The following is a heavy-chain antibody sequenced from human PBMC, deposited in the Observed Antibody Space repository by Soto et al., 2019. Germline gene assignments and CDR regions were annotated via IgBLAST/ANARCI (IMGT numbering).Heavy chain of an antibody. V-gene: IGHV3-48*03. CDR2: ISSSGSTI. J-gene: IGHJ4*02. Sequence: GSLRLSCAASGFTFGSYEMNWVRQAPGKGLEWVSYISSSGSTIYYADSVKGRFTISRDNAKNSLYLQMNSLRAEDTAVYYCARVRAGTTLDYWGQGTLVTVSS. CDR1: GFTFGSYE. D-gene: IGHD1-1*01. CDR3: ARVRAGTTLDY.